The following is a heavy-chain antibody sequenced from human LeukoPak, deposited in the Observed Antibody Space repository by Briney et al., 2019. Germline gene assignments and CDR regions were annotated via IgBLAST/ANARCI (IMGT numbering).Heavy chain of an antibody. Sequence: PGGSLRLSCAASGFTFSSYEINWVRQAPGKGLEWVSYISSSGSTIYYADSVKGRFTISRDNAKNSLYLQMNSLRAEDTAVYYCARDSGQLLFGYYYYYGMDVWGKGTTVTVSS. CDR2: ISSSGSTI. CDR3: ARDSGQLLFGYYYYYGMDV. D-gene: IGHD2-2*01. V-gene: IGHV3-48*03. CDR1: GFTFSSYE. J-gene: IGHJ6*04.